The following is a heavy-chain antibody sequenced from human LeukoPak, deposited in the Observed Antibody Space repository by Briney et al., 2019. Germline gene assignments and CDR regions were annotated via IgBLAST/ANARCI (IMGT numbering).Heavy chain of an antibody. Sequence: SETLSLTCTVSGGSISIYYWSWIRQPPGKGLEWIGYIYNSGSTIYNPSLRSRVTISVDTSKNQFSLKLSSVTAADTAVYYCARHPSGWSGYYGAYFDFWGQGTLVTVSS. V-gene: IGHV4-59*08. CDR1: GGSISIYY. D-gene: IGHD3-3*01. CDR3: ARHPSGWSGYYGAYFDF. J-gene: IGHJ4*02. CDR2: IYNSGST.